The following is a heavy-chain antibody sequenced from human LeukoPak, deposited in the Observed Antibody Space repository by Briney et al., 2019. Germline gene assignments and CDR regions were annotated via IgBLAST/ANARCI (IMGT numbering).Heavy chain of an antibody. Sequence: GGSLRLSCAASGFTFDDYAMHWVRQAPGKGLEWVSGISWNSGSIGYADSVKGRFTISRDNAKNSLYLQMNSLRAEDTALYYCAKDRGRYIARNFDYWRQGTLVTVSP. V-gene: IGHV3-9*01. CDR3: AKDRGRYIARNFDY. J-gene: IGHJ4*02. D-gene: IGHD3-16*02. CDR1: GFTFDDYA. CDR2: ISWNSGSI.